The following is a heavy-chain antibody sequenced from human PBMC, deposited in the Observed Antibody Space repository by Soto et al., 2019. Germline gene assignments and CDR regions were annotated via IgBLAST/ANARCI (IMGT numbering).Heavy chain of an antibody. CDR2: IKPYNGNP. CDR3: VRDLDGSGSYYTDY. J-gene: IGHJ4*02. CDR1: GYTFSIYG. D-gene: IGHD3-10*01. Sequence: QVQLVQSGAEVKKPGASVKVSCKASGYTFSIYGINWVRQAPGQGLEWMGWIKPYNGNPKYAQNFQGRMTMTTDTSTRTAYMELRSLRSDDTAVYYCVRDLDGSGSYYTDYWGQGTLVTVSS. V-gene: IGHV1-18*01.